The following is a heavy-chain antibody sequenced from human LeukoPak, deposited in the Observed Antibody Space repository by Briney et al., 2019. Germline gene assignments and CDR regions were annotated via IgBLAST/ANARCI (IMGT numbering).Heavy chain of an antibody. CDR1: GFTFSSYA. CDR3: ARDGDYYDYVWGSYRSSTYYYYYMDV. CDR2: ISSSSSYI. V-gene: IGHV3-21*01. J-gene: IGHJ6*03. Sequence: GGSLRLSCAASGFTFSSYAMSWVRQAPGKGLEWVSSISSSSSYIYYADSVKGRFTISRDNAKNSLYLQMNSLRAEDTAVYYCARDGDYYDYVWGSYRSSTYYYYYMDVWGKGTTVTVSS. D-gene: IGHD3-16*02.